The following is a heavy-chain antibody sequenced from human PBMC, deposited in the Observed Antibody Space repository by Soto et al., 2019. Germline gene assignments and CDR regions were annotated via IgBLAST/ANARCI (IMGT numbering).Heavy chain of an antibody. CDR3: AKTYRGYSYGYFNYFDY. J-gene: IGHJ4*02. V-gene: IGHV3-23*01. CDR2: ISGSGGST. Sequence: GSLRLSCAASGFTFSSYAMSWVRQAPGKGLEWVSAISGSGGSTYYADSVKGRFTISRDNSKNTLYLQMNSLRAEDTAVYYCAKTYRGYSYGYFNYFDYWGQGTLVTVSS. CDR1: GFTFSSYA. D-gene: IGHD5-18*01.